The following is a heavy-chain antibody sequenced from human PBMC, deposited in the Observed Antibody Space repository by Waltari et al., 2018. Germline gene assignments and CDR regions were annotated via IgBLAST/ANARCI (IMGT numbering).Heavy chain of an antibody. V-gene: IGHV1-2*02. CDR2: INPNTGGK. CDR3: ARENVLKAAASLDY. D-gene: IGHD6-13*01. J-gene: IGHJ4*02. CDR1: GYTFTGYY. Sequence: QVQLVQSGAEVKKPGASVKVSCKASGYTFTGYYMHFVRQAPGQGLEWMGWINPNTGGKNYAQKFQGRVTMTRDTSISTAYMDLSRLRSDDTAMYYCARENVLKAAASLDYWGQGTLVTVSS.